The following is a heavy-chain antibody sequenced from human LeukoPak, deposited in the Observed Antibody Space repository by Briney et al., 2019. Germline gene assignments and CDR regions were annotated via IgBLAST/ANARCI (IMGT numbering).Heavy chain of an antibody. Sequence: GGSLRLSCAASGFTFRSYAMNWVRQAPGKGLEGVSFISGSGGSTYYADSVKGRFTISRDNSKNTLYLQMNSLRAEDTAVYYCAKVVVNAKFDYWGQGTLVTVSS. CDR2: ISGSGGST. V-gene: IGHV3-23*01. CDR3: AKVVVNAKFDY. CDR1: GFTFRSYA. D-gene: IGHD2-21*01. J-gene: IGHJ4*02.